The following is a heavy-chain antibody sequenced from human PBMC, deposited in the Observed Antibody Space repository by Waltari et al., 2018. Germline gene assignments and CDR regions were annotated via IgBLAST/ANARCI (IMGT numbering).Heavy chain of an antibody. Sequence: QVQLQESGPGLVKPSETLSLTCTVSGYSISSGYYWGWIRQPPGKGLEWIGSIYHSGGTYYNPALKSRVTISVDTSKNQFSLKLSAVTAADTAVYYCARGNDYGDYEPFDYWGQGTLVTVSS. V-gene: IGHV4-38-2*02. CDR3: ARGNDYGDYEPFDY. CDR1: GYSISSGYY. J-gene: IGHJ4*02. D-gene: IGHD4-17*01. CDR2: IYHSGGT.